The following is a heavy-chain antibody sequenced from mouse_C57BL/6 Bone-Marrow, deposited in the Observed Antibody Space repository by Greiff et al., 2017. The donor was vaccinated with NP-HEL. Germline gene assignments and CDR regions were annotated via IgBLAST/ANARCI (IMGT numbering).Heavy chain of an antibody. CDR1: GYAFSSSW. Sequence: VQLQQSGPELVKPGASVKISCKASGYAFSSSWMNWVKQRPGKGLEWIGRIYPGDGDTNYNGKFKGKATLTADKSSSTAYMQLSSLTSEDSAVYFCAIYYYGSSYDFDYWGQGTTLTVSS. V-gene: IGHV1-82*01. CDR2: IYPGDGDT. J-gene: IGHJ2*01. D-gene: IGHD1-1*01. CDR3: AIYYYGSSYDFDY.